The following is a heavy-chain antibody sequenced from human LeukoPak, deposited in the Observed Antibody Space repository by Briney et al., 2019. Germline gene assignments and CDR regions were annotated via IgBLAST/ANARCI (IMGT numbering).Heavy chain of an antibody. CDR2: INHSGST. CDR1: GGSFSGYY. V-gene: IGHV4-34*01. Sequence: SETLSLTCAVYGGSFSGYYWSWLRQPPGKGLEWIGEINHSGSTNYNPSLKSRVTISVDTSKNQFSLKLSSVTAADAAVYYCARVTVIAVARTGYFDYWGQGTLVTVSS. D-gene: IGHD6-19*01. CDR3: ARVTVIAVARTGYFDY. J-gene: IGHJ4*02.